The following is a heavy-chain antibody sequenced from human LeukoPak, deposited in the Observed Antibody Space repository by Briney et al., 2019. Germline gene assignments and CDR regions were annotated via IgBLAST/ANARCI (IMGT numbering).Heavy chain of an antibody. CDR2: ISYDGSNK. CDR1: GFTFSSYA. Sequence: GRSLRLSCAASGFTFSSYAMHWVRQAPGKGLEWVAVISYDGSNKYYADSVKGRFTISRDNSKNTLYLQMNSLRAEDTAVYYCAKRIASSTSCCDFDYWGQGTLVTVSS. D-gene: IGHD2-2*01. V-gene: IGHV3-30*18. J-gene: IGHJ4*02. CDR3: AKRIASSTSCCDFDY.